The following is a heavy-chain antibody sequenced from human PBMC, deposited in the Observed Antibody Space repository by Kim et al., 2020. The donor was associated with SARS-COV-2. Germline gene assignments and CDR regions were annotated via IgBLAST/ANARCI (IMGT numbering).Heavy chain of an antibody. CDR1: GYTFTSYG. V-gene: IGHV1-18*01. J-gene: IGHJ4*02. Sequence: ASVKVSCKASGYTFTSYGITWVRQAPGQGLEWMGWISAYNGDTNYAQNFQDRVTVTADTSTNTAYMELRSLRSADTAVYYCARPTATTWELEYWGQGTLVIVSS. CDR3: ARPTATTWELEY. D-gene: IGHD3-10*01. CDR2: ISAYNGDT.